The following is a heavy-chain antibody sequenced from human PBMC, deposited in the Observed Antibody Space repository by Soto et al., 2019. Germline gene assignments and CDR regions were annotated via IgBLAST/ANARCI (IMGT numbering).Heavy chain of an antibody. D-gene: IGHD3-9*01. Sequence: SETLSLTCTVSGCSFSSYYRSWIRQPAGKGLEWIGRIDTSGGTNYNPSLKSRVTISVDTAKNSLSLQMSTVRAGDTAVYYCARDLYDILSGYYHGYCFDDWGQGTLVTVSS. CDR3: ARDLYDILSGYYHGYCFDD. V-gene: IGHV4-4*07. J-gene: IGHJ4*02. CDR2: IDTSGGT. CDR1: GCSFSSYY.